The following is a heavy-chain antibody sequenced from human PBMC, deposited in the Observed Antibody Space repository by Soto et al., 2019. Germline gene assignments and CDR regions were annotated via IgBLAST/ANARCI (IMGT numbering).Heavy chain of an antibody. V-gene: IGHV5-51*01. CDR2: ICPSDSDT. Sequence: PGESLKISCRTSGYSFRSYWIGWVRQMPGKDLEWMGVICPSDSDTRYSPSFQGRVTISADKSINTAFLHWSSLKASDTAMYFCARGDQQLSSPVAYWGQGTLVTVSS. CDR1: GYSFRSYW. D-gene: IGHD6-13*01. CDR3: ARGDQQLSSPVAY. J-gene: IGHJ4*02.